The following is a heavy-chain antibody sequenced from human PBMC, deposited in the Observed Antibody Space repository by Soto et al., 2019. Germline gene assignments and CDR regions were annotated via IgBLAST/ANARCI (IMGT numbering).Heavy chain of an antibody. D-gene: IGHD2-15*01. Sequence: QVQLVESGGGVVQPGRSLRLSCAASGFTFSSYAMHWVRQAPGKGLEWVAVISYDGSNKYYADSVKGRFTISRDNSKNPLYLQMNSLRAEDTAVYYCARDPAHCSGGSCYSTGNFDYWGQGTLVTVSS. CDR2: ISYDGSNK. CDR1: GFTFSSYA. CDR3: ARDPAHCSGGSCYSTGNFDY. J-gene: IGHJ4*02. V-gene: IGHV3-30-3*01.